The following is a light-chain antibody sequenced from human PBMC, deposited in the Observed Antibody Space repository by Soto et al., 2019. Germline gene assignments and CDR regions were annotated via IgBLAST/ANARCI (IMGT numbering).Light chain of an antibody. CDR1: QNIDNM. Sequence: IVMTQSPATLSVSPGERATLSCRADQNIDNMLAWYQQKPGQAPRLLIYAASTRTTGIPARFSGSGSGTEFTLTISGLQYEDFGVYYCQQYKFRRTFGQGTNVEIK. V-gene: IGKV3-15*01. CDR2: AAS. J-gene: IGKJ1*01. CDR3: QQYKFRRT.